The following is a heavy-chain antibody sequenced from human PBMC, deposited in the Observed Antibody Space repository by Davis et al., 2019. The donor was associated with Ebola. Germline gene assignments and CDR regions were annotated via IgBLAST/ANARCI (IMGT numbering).Heavy chain of an antibody. CDR1: GGSISSYY. D-gene: IGHD2-8*01. Sequence: SETLSLTCTVSGGSISSYYWSWIRQPPGKGLEWIGYIYYSGSTNYNPSLKRRVTISVDTSKNQFSLKLSSVTAADTAVYYCARLGYCTNGVCFDYWGQGTLVTVSS. CDR3: ARLGYCTNGVCFDY. V-gene: IGHV4-59*01. J-gene: IGHJ4*02. CDR2: IYYSGST.